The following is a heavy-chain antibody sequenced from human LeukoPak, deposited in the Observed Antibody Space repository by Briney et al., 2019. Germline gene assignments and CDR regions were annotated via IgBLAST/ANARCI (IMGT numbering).Heavy chain of an antibody. Sequence: SVKVSCKASGYTFAGYYMHWVRQAPGQGLEWMGWINPNSGGTNYAQKFQGRVTMTRDTSISTAYMELSRLRSDDTAVYYRARVGSSWFYYFDYWGQGTLVTVSS. CDR2: INPNSGGT. CDR3: ARVGSSWFYYFDY. D-gene: IGHD6-13*01. CDR1: GYTFAGYY. V-gene: IGHV1-2*02. J-gene: IGHJ4*02.